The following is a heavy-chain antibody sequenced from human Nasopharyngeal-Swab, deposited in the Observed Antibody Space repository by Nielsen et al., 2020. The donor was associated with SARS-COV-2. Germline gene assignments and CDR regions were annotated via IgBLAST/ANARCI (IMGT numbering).Heavy chain of an antibody. V-gene: IGHV1-46*02. D-gene: IGHD2-2*01. J-gene: IGHJ6*02. CDR2: INPGSGGT. CDR1: GYTFNNYY. Sequence: ASVKVSCKASGYTFNNYYIHWVRQAPGQGLEWMGMINPGSGGTTYAQKFQGRVTMTRDTSTSTVFMDLSSLRSEDTAVYYCARRGRCSGSSCDMDVWSQGTTVTVSS. CDR3: ARRGRCSGSSCDMDV.